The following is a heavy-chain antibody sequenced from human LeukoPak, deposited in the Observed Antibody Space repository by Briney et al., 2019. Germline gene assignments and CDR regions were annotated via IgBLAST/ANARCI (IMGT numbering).Heavy chain of an antibody. D-gene: IGHD3-10*01. CDR2: IYYSGST. CDR3: AREGAMVRGVRDYYYYGMDV. Sequence: PSETLSLTCTVSGGSISSGDYYWSWIRQPPGKGLEWIGYIYYSGSTYYNPSLKSRVTISVDTSKNQFSLKLSSVTAADTAVYYCAREGAMVRGVRDYYYYGMDVWGQGTTVTVSS. V-gene: IGHV4-30-4*01. J-gene: IGHJ6*02. CDR1: GGSISSGDYY.